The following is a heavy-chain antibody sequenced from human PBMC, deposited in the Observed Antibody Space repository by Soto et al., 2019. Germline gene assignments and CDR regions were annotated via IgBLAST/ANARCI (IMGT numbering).Heavy chain of an antibody. V-gene: IGHV1-2*02. CDR3: ASGPLYNWIPGGDDY. CDR1: GYTFTSYY. J-gene: IGHJ4*02. CDR2: INPNSGGT. D-gene: IGHD1-20*01. Sequence: QVQLVQSGAEVKKPGASVKVSCKASGYTFTSYYMHWVRQAPGQGLEWMGWINPNSGGTNYAQKFQGRVTMTGDTSISKAYMELSRLRSDDTAVYYCASGPLYNWIPGGDDYWGQGTLVTVSS.